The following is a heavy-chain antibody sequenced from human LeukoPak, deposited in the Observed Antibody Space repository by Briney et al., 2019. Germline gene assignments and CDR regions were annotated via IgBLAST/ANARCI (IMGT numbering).Heavy chain of an antibody. CDR3: ARGRGRCSSTSCYRWFDP. V-gene: IGHV1-8*01. J-gene: IGHJ5*02. D-gene: IGHD2-2*01. CDR1: GYTFTSND. Sequence: ASVKVSCKASGYTFTSNDINWVRQATGQGLEWMGWMNPNSGNTGYAQKFQGRVTMTRNTSISTAYMELSSLRSEDTAVYYCARGRGRCSSTSCYRWFDPWGQGTLVTVSS. CDR2: MNPNSGNT.